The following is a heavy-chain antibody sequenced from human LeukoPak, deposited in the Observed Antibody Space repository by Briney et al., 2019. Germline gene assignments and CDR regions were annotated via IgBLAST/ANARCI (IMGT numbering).Heavy chain of an antibody. D-gene: IGHD3-10*01. Sequence: GGSLRLSCAASGFTLSDYYMSWIRQAPGKGLEWVSYISSSGSTIYYADSVKGRFTISRDNAKNSLYLQMNSLRAEDTAVYYCARERFVELVDYWGQGTLVTVSS. CDR2: ISSSGSTI. CDR1: GFTLSDYY. J-gene: IGHJ4*02. V-gene: IGHV3-11*04. CDR3: ARERFVELVDY.